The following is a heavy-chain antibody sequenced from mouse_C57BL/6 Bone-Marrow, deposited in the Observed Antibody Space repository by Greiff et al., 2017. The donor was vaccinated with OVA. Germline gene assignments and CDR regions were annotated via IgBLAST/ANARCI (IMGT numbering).Heavy chain of an antibody. CDR1: GFTFSSYG. V-gene: IGHV5-6*01. CDR3: ARHYYFDY. CDR2: ISSGGSYT. Sequence: EVKPVESGGDLVKPGGSLKLSCAASGFTFSSYGMSWVRQTPDKRLEWVATISSGGSYTYYPDSVKGRFTISRDNAKNTLYLQMSSLKSEDTAMYYCARHYYFDYWGQGTTLTVSS. J-gene: IGHJ2*01.